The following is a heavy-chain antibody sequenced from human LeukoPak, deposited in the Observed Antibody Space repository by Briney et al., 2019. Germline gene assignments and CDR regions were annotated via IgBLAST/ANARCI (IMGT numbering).Heavy chain of an antibody. CDR2: IYYSGST. D-gene: IGHD3-10*01. CDR3: ARYAPLLGPDY. V-gene: IGHV4-59*01. CDR1: GGSISSYY. Sequence: SEALSLTCTVSGGSISSYYWSWVRQPPGKGLEWIGYIYYSGSTNYNPSLKSRVTISVDTSKNQFSLKLSSVTAADTAVYYCARYAPLLGPDYWGQGTLVTVSS. J-gene: IGHJ4*02.